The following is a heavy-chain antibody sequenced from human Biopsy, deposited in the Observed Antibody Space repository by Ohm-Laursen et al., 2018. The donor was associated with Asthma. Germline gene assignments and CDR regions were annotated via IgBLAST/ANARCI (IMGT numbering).Heavy chain of an antibody. V-gene: IGHV1-69*13. CDR3: ARVDAIMISGDFYFYSGFDL. D-gene: IGHD3-16*01. Sequence: SVKVSCKASGGTFRTYAFNWVRQAPGQGLEWMGGIIPMYGVPKVAQKFQGRVTITADESTSTAYMDMSSLRSEDTAVYYCARVDAIMISGDFYFYSGFDLWGQGTTVRVSS. CDR2: IIPMYGVP. CDR1: GGTFRTYA. J-gene: IGHJ6*02.